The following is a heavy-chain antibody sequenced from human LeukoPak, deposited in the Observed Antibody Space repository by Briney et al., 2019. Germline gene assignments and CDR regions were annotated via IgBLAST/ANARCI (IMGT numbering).Heavy chain of an antibody. V-gene: IGHV1-58*02. D-gene: IGHD3-3*01. CDR3: AAGPHLEEFDP. CDR2: IVVGSGNT. CDR1: GYTFTSYA. Sequence: ASVKVSCKASGYTFTSYAMHWVRQARGQRLEWIGWIVVGSGNTNYAQKFQERVTITRDMSTSTAYMELSSLRSEDTAVYYCAAGPHLEEFDPWGQGTLVTVSS. J-gene: IGHJ5*02.